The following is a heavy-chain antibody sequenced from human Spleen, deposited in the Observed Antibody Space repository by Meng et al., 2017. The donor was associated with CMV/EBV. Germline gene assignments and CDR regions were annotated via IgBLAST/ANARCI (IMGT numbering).Heavy chain of an antibody. V-gene: IGHV1-18*01. CDR2: ISAYNGNT. CDR3: ARSEAIVGITHRGDWFDP. J-gene: IGHJ5*02. Sequence: ASVKVSCKASGYTFTSYGISWVRQAPGQGLEWMGWISAYNGNTNYAQKLQGRVTMTTDTSTSTAYMELRSLRSDDTAVYYCARSEAIVGITHRGDWFDPWGQGTLVTVSS. D-gene: IGHD1-26*01. CDR1: GYTFTSYG.